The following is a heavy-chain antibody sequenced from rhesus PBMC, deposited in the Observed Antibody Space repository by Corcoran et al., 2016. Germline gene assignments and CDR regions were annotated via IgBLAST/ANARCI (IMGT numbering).Heavy chain of an antibody. Sequence: EVQLVETGGGLVQPGGSLRLSCAASGFTFRSYGLSWGRQAPGKGLEWVSGISYTGGSTYYADSVKGRFTISRDNSKNTLSLQMNSLRAEDTAVYYCAKRENYGNYGYFDYWGQGVLVTVSS. CDR3: AKRENYGNYGYFDY. CDR1: GFTFRSYG. D-gene: IGHD4-35*01. V-gene: IGHV3S5*01. CDR2: ISYTGGST. J-gene: IGHJ4*01.